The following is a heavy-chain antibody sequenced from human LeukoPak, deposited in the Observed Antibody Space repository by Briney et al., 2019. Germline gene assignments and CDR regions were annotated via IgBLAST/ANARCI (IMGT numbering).Heavy chain of an antibody. V-gene: IGHV4-4*07. CDR1: GGSISSYY. Sequence: PSETLSLTCTVSGGSISSYYWSWIRQPAGKGLEWIGRIYTSGSTNYNPSLKSRVTISVDTSKNQLSLRLTSVTAADTAMYYCGRNAAYCIDLWGQGTLVTVSS. CDR3: GRNAAYCIDL. CDR2: IYTSGST. D-gene: IGHD2-15*01. J-gene: IGHJ1*01.